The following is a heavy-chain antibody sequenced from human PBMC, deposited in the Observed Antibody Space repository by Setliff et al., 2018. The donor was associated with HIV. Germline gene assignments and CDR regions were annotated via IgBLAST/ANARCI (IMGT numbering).Heavy chain of an antibody. V-gene: IGHV1-69*13. D-gene: IGHD5-12*01. CDR1: GGIFNTYG. CDR2: IIPIARAP. CDR3: ARGPLYGYDRGYFDY. J-gene: IGHJ4*02. Sequence: ASVKVSCKASGGIFNTYGMNWVRQAPGQGLEWMGGIIPIARAPNYAQKFQDRVTITADESTTTVYMEVRSLKSEDTALYYCARGPLYGYDRGYFDYWGQGTLVTVLL.